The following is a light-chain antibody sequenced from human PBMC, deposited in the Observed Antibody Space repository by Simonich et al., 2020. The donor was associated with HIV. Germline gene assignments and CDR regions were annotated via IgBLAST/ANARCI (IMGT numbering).Light chain of an antibody. V-gene: IGLV2-14*03. Sequence: QSALTQPASVSGSPGQSITISCTGTSSDVGGYNYVSWYQQHPGKDPKLMIYDVSHRPSVVSNRFSGSKSGNTASLTISGLQAEDEADYYCSSYTSSSTLVFGGGTKLTVL. CDR2: DVS. CDR1: SSDVGGYNY. CDR3: SSYTSSSTLV. J-gene: IGLJ2*01.